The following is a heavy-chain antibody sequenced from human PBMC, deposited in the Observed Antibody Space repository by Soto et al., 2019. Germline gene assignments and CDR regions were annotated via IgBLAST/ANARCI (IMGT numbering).Heavy chain of an antibody. Sequence: SETLSLTCAVYGGSFSGSNWSWIRQPPGKGLEWIGEINHSGSTNYNPSLKSRVTIPVDTSKNQFSLKLSPVTAADTAVYYCGRQPGLCGSRSCFGQDRQDVWGQGTTDLVSS. CDR2: INHSGST. CDR3: GRQPGLCGSRSCFGQDRQDV. J-gene: IGHJ6*02. V-gene: IGHV4-34*01. CDR1: GGSFSGSN. D-gene: IGHD2-2*01.